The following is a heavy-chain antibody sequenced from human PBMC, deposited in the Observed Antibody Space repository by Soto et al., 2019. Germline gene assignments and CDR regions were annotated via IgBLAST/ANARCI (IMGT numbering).Heavy chain of an antibody. D-gene: IGHD6-13*01. Sequence: SVKVSCKASGGTFSSYAISWVRQAPGQGLEWMGGIIPIFGTANYAQKFQGRVTIAADESTSTAYMELSSLRSEDTAVYYCAGSSYRSSGYAYGGQGTLVTVPQ. CDR3: AGSSYRSSGYAY. V-gene: IGHV1-69*13. CDR1: GGTFSSYA. J-gene: IGHJ4*02. CDR2: IIPIFGTA.